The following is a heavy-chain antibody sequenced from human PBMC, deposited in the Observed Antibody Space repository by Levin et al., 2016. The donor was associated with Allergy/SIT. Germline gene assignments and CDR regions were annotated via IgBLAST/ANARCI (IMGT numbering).Heavy chain of an antibody. V-gene: IGHV1-2*04. CDR3: ARTARKSTSSPWFDP. Sequence: ASVKVSCKASGYTFTGYYMHWVRQAPGQGLEWMGWINPNSGGTNYAQKFQGWVTMTRDTSISTAYMELSRLRSDDTAVYYCARTARKSTSSPWFDPWGQGTLVTVSS. D-gene: IGHD2-2*01. CDR1: GYTFTGYY. J-gene: IGHJ5*02. CDR2: INPNSGGT.